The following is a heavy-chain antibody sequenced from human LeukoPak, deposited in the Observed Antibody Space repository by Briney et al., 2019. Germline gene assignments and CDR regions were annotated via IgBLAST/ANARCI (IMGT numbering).Heavy chain of an antibody. Sequence: SVKVSCKASGGTFSSYAISWVRQAPGQGLGWMGGIIPIFGTANYAQKFQGRVTITADESTSTAYMELSSLRSEDTAVYYCAPRRLNYNWFDPWGQGTLVTVSS. J-gene: IGHJ5*02. CDR3: APRRLNYNWFDP. D-gene: IGHD1-20*01. CDR2: IIPIFGTA. V-gene: IGHV1-69*13. CDR1: GGTFSSYA.